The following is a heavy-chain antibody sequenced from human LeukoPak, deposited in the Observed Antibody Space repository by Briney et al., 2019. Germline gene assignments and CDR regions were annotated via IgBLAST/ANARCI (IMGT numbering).Heavy chain of an antibody. CDR2: FIPIFGTT. Sequence: SVKVSCKVSGGTFSSYAISWVRQGPGQGLEWMGGFIPIFGTTKYAQKFQGRVTISADKSTSTAYMEVNSLRSEDTALYYCARGTGYSFEPFDYWGQGTLVTVSS. D-gene: IGHD5-12*01. CDR3: ARGTGYSFEPFDY. CDR1: GGTFSSYA. J-gene: IGHJ4*02. V-gene: IGHV1-69*06.